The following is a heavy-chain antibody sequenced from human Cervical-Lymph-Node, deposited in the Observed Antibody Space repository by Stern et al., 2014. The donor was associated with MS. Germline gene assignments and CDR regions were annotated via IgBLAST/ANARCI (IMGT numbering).Heavy chain of an antibody. CDR3: AKDRGVRWFGEQGGMDV. J-gene: IGHJ6*02. CDR2: ISNDGRNK. V-gene: IGHV3-30*18. Sequence: VQLVESGGGVVQPGGSLRLSCAASGFTFSNYGIHWVRQAPGKGLEWVAVISNDGRNKYYTGSVKGRFTMSRDNSKNTVYVQMNSLRAEDTAMYYCAKDRGVRWFGEQGGMDVWGQGTTVIVSS. D-gene: IGHD3-10*01. CDR1: GFTFSNYG.